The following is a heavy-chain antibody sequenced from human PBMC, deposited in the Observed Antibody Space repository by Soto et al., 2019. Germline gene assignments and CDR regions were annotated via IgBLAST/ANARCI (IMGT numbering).Heavy chain of an antibody. J-gene: IGHJ5*02. CDR2: IIPIFGTA. Sequence: SVKVSCKASGGTVSRYAIGWVRQAPGQGLEWMGGIIPIFGTANYAQKFQGRVTITADKSTSTAYMELSSLRSEDTAVYYCAIPRTIFGVVISWFDPWGQGTLVTVSS. CDR1: GGTVSRYA. V-gene: IGHV1-69*06. D-gene: IGHD3-3*01. CDR3: AIPRTIFGVVISWFDP.